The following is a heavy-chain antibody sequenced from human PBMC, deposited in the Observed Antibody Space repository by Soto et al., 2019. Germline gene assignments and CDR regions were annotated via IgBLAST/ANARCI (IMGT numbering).Heavy chain of an antibody. CDR1: GFTFSSYA. Sequence: GGSLRLSCAASGFTFSSYAMHWVRQAPGKGLEWVAVISYDGSNKYYADSVKGRFTISRDNSKNTLYLQMNSLRAEDTAVYYCAREGWDTMVRGVIYYYYGMDGWGQGTTVTVSS. CDR3: AREGWDTMVRGVIYYYYGMDG. V-gene: IGHV3-30-3*01. CDR2: ISYDGSNK. D-gene: IGHD3-10*01. J-gene: IGHJ6*02.